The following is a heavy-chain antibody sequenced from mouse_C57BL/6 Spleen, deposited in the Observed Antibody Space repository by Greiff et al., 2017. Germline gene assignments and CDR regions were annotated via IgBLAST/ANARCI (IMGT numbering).Heavy chain of an antibody. CDR1: GYTFTSYW. CDR2: IHPNSGST. V-gene: IGHV1-64*01. D-gene: IGHD1-1*02. CDR3: ARTGDFDY. Sequence: QVHVKQPGAELVKPGASVKLSCKASGYTFTSYWMHWVKQRPGQGLEWIGMIHPNSGSTNYNEKFKSKATLTVDKSSSTAYMQLSSLTSEDSAVYYCARTGDFDYWGQGTTLTVSS. J-gene: IGHJ2*01.